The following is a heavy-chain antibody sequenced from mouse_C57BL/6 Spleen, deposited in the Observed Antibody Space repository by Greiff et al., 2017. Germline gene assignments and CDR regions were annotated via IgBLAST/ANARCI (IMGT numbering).Heavy chain of an antibody. CDR1: GYAFSSSW. CDR2: IYPGDGDT. J-gene: IGHJ4*01. V-gene: IGHV1-82*01. Sequence: QVQLKQSGPELVKPGASVKISCKASGYAFSSSWMNWVKQRPGKGLEWIGRIYPGDGDTNYNGKFKGKATLTADKSSSTAYMQLSSLTSEDSAVYFCARSDYGSMDYWGQGTSVTVSS. CDR3: ARSDYGSMDY. D-gene: IGHD1-1*01.